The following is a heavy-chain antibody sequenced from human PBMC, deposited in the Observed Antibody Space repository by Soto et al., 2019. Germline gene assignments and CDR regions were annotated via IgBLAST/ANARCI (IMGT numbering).Heavy chain of an antibody. CDR2: INPATGAA. Sequence: QLHLVQSGAVVKKPGASVTVSCSASGYPVTAYYMHWVRQAPVRGLEWMGGINPATGAAKYTQTFQGRVTMTRDTATSTVFMELRGLTSEDKAVFYCARGGGVGVAGSAAFDMWGQGTWVTVSS. CDR3: ARGGGVGVAGSAAFDM. V-gene: IGHV1-2*02. CDR1: GYPVTAYY. D-gene: IGHD3-3*01. J-gene: IGHJ3*02.